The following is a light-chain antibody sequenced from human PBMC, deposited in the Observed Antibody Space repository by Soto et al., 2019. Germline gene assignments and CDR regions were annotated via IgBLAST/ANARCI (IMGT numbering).Light chain of an antibody. CDR1: ESLSGN. J-gene: IGKJ5*01. CDR3: QQYKKCPHT. V-gene: IGKV3-15*01. CDR2: GAS. Sequence: VMTQSPATLSVSPGERVTLSCRASESLSGNLAWYQQTPGQAPRLLIYGASTRATGIPARFSGSGYGTDFPLTTSGLQSKYFGFYSCQQYKKCPHTFGKGTRLNIK.